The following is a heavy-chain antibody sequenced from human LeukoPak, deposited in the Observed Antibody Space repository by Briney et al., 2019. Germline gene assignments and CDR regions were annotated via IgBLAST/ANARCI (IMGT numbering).Heavy chain of an antibody. Sequence: PGGSLRLSCAASGFTFSSYAMSWVRQAPGKGLEWVSAISGSGGSTYYADSVKGRFTISRDNSKNTLYLQMNSLRAEDTAIYYCAKGLRQFDTSMVMFDYWGQGTLLTVSS. J-gene: IGHJ4*02. V-gene: IGHV3-23*01. D-gene: IGHD5-18*01. CDR1: GFTFSSYA. CDR2: ISGSGGST. CDR3: AKGLRQFDTSMVMFDY.